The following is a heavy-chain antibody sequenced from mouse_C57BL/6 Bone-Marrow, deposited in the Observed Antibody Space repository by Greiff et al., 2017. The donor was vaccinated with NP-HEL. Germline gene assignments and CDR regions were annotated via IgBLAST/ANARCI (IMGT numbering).Heavy chain of an antibody. V-gene: IGHV14-4*01. CDR2: IDPENGDT. J-gene: IGHJ1*03. CDR1: GFNIKDDY. CDR3: TTQHPYWYFDV. Sequence: VQLQQSGAELVRPGASVKLSCTASGFNIKDDYMHWVKQRPEQGLEWIGWIDPENGDTEYASKFQGKATITADTSSNTAYLQLSSLTSEDTAVYYCTTQHPYWYFDVWGTGTTVTVSS.